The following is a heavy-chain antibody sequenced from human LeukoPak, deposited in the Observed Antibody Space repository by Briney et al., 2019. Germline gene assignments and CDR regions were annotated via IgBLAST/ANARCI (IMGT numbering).Heavy chain of an antibody. CDR1: GITLSNYG. CDR3: AKRGVVIRVILVGFHKEAYYFDS. D-gene: IGHD3-22*01. V-gene: IGHV3-23*01. J-gene: IGHJ4*02. Sequence: GGSLRLSCAVPGITLSNYGMAWVRQAPGKGLEWVASLSASGGGTSYADSVRGRFTISRDNAKNTLYLQMNSLRAEDTAVYFCAKRGVVIRVILVGFHKEAYYFDSWGQGVLVTVSS. CDR2: LSASGGGT.